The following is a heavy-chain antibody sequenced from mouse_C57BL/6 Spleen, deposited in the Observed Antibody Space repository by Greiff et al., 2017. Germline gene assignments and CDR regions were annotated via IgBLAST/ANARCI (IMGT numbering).Heavy chain of an antibody. Sequence: EVQLQQSGPELVKPGASVKISCKASGYTFTDYYMNWVKQSHGKSLEWIGDINPNNGGTSYNQKFKGKATLTVDKSSSTAYMELRSLTSEDSAVYYCARSELGRDWYFDVWGTGTTVTGSS. CDR1: GYTFTDYY. CDR3: ARSELGRDWYFDV. J-gene: IGHJ1*03. D-gene: IGHD4-1*01. V-gene: IGHV1-26*01. CDR2: INPNNGGT.